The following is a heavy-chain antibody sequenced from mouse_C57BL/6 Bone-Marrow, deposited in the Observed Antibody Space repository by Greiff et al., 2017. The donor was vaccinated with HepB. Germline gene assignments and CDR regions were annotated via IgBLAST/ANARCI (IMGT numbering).Heavy chain of an antibody. CDR1: GYAFTNYL. Sequence: VKLQESGAELVRPGTSVKVSCKASGYAFTNYLIEWVKQRPGQGLEWIGVINPGSGGTNYNEKFKGKATLTADKSSSTAYMQLSSLTSEDSAVYFCANYDYGFAYWGQGTLVTVSA. CDR3: ANYDYGFAY. J-gene: IGHJ3*01. V-gene: IGHV1-54*01. CDR2: INPGSGGT. D-gene: IGHD2-4*01.